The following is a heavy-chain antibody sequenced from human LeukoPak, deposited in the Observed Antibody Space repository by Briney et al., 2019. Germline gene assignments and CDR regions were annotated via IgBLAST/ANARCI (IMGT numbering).Heavy chain of an antibody. CDR3: ARIPVASSGSPYFDY. CDR1: GYTFTGYY. J-gene: IGHJ4*02. CDR2: INPNSGST. V-gene: IGHV1-2*02. Sequence: ASVKVSCKASGYTFTGYYIHWVRQAPGQGLEWMGWINPNSGSTDYSQKFQGRVSMTRDTSLSTAYMDLSRLRSDDTAVYYCARIPVASSGSPYFDYWGQGTLSPSPQ. D-gene: IGHD6-25*01.